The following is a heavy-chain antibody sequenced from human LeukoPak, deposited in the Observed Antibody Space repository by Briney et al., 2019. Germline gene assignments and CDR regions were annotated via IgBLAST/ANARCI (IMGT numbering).Heavy chain of an antibody. V-gene: IGHV3-23*01. CDR2: IGASGGST. CDR3: AKAEGYDILTGFVY. D-gene: IGHD3-9*01. J-gene: IGHJ1*01. Sequence: GGSLRLSCATSGFTFSSYAMSWVRQAPGKGLEWVSGIGASGGSTYYRESVKDRFTISRDNSKSTLYLQMNSLRTEDTAVYYCAKAEGYDILTGFVYWGQSTRLTVSS. CDR1: GFTFSSYA.